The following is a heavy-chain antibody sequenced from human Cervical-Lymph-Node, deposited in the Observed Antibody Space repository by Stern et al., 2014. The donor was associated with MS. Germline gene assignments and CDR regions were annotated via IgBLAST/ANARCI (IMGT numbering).Heavy chain of an antibody. CDR3: ARTQGGGDYFFDP. CDR1: GFTFSSYS. CDR2: ISSSSSYI. Sequence: EVQLEESGGGLVKPGGSLRLSCAASGFTFSSYSMNWVRQAPGKGLEWVSSISSSSSYIYYADSVKGRFTISRDNAKNSLYLQMNSLRAEDTAVYYCARTQGGGDYFFDPWGQGTLVTVSS. J-gene: IGHJ5*02. V-gene: IGHV3-21*01. D-gene: IGHD4-17*01.